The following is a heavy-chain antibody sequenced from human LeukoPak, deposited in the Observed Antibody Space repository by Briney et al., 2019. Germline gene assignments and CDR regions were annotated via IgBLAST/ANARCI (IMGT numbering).Heavy chain of an antibody. CDR3: ARTSVVPAATRGFDY. V-gene: IGHV4-34*01. CDR2: INHSGST. Sequence: SETLSLTCAVYGGSFSGYYWSWIRQPPGKGLEWIGEINHSGSTNYNPSLKSRVTISVDTSKNQFSLKLSSVTAADTAVYYCARTSVVPAATRGFDYWGQGTLVTVSS. CDR1: GGSFSGYY. J-gene: IGHJ4*02. D-gene: IGHD2-2*01.